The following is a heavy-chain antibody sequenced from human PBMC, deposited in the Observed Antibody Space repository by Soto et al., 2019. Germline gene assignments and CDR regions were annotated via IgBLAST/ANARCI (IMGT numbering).Heavy chain of an antibody. D-gene: IGHD2-21*02. Sequence: SETLSLTCTVSGGSISSSSYYWGWIRQPPGKGLEWIGSIYYSGSTYYNPSLKSRVTISVGTSKNQFSLNLSSVTAADTAVYYCTRDGDGRMTTNPYYYYGMDVWGPGITVTVSS. V-gene: IGHV4-39*07. CDR3: TRDGDGRMTTNPYYYYGMDV. J-gene: IGHJ6*02. CDR2: IYYSGST. CDR1: GGSISSSSYY.